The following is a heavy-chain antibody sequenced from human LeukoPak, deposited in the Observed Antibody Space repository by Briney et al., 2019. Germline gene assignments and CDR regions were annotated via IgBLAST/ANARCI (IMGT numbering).Heavy chain of an antibody. J-gene: IGHJ4*02. CDR2: IYSGGST. D-gene: IGHD3-22*01. Sequence: PGGSLRLSCAASGFTVGSNYMSWVRQAPGKGLEWVSVIYSGGSTYYADSVKGRFTISRDNSKNTLYLQMNSLRAEDTAVYYCASAYYYDIFDYWGQGTLVTVSS. CDR3: ASAYYYDIFDY. V-gene: IGHV3-66*01. CDR1: GFTVGSNY.